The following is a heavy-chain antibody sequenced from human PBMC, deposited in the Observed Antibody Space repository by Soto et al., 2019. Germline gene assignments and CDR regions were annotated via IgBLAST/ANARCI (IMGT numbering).Heavy chain of an antibody. CDR3: AKGHYCSSTSCQYYFDY. Sequence: GGSLRLSCVASGFTFNSYSMNWVRQAPGKGLEWVSAISGSGGSTYYADSVKGRFTISRDNSKNTLYLQMNSLRAEDTAVYYCAKGHYCSSTSCQYYFDYWGQGTLVTVSS. CDR2: ISGSGGST. D-gene: IGHD2-2*01. CDR1: GFTFNSYS. V-gene: IGHV3-23*01. J-gene: IGHJ4*02.